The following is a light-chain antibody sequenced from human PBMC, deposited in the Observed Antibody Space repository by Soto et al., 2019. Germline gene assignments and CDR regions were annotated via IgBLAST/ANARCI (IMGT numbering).Light chain of an antibody. V-gene: IGKV3-11*01. J-gene: IGKJ5*01. CDR3: QQRSNWPPIT. Sequence: EIVLTQSPATLSLSPGERATLSCRASQSVSSYLAWYQQKPGQAPRLLIYDASNRATGIPARFSGSGSVTDFTLTISSLEPEDLAVYYCQQRSNWPPITFGQGKRLEIK. CDR1: QSVSSY. CDR2: DAS.